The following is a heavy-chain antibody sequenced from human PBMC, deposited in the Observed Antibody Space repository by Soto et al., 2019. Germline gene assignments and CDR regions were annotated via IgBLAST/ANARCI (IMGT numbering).Heavy chain of an antibody. CDR2: VYHSGST. D-gene: IGHD2-15*01. Sequence: SETLSLTCAVSGYSISSGNYWGWIRQPPGKGLEWIGSVYHSGSTYYNPSLKSRVTISLDTSKNQVSLRLSSVTAADTAMYYCARARWYDGFDIWDQGTMVTVSS. CDR1: GYSISSGNY. V-gene: IGHV4-38-2*01. J-gene: IGHJ3*02. CDR3: ARARWYDGFDI.